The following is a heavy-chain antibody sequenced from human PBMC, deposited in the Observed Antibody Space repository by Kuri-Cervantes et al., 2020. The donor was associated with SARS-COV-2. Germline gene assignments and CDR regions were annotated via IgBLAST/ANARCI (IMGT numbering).Heavy chain of an antibody. CDR2: TRNKANSYTT. CDR3: ARLELRYYDILTGQYYYYGMDV. Sequence: GGSLRLSCAASGFTFSDYYMSWIRQAPGKGLEWVGRTRNKANSYTTEYAASVKGRFTISRDDSKNSLYLQMNSLKTEDTAVYYCARLELRYYDILTGQYYYYGMDVWGQGTTVTVSS. J-gene: IGHJ6*02. D-gene: IGHD3-9*01. CDR1: GFTFSDYY. V-gene: IGHV3-72*01.